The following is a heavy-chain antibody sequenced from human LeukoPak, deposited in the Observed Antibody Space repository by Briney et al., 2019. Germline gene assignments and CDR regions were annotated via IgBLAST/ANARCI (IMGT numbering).Heavy chain of an antibody. CDR1: GFTFSSYW. J-gene: IGHJ4*02. CDR2: IKQDGSEK. CDR3: ARVHVQLWFQFDY. Sequence: GGSLRLSCAASGFTFSSYWMSWVRHAPGKGLEWVANIKQDGSEKYYVDSVKGRFTISRDNAKNSLYLQMNSLRAEDTAVYYCARVHVQLWFQFDYWGQGTLVTVSS. D-gene: IGHD5-18*01. V-gene: IGHV3-7*01.